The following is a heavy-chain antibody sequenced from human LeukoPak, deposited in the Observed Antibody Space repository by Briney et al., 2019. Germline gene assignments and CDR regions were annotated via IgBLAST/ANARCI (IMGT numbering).Heavy chain of an antibody. J-gene: IGHJ5*02. CDR2: INGDGRTT. CDR1: GFIFSTYT. V-gene: IGHV3-64D*06. Sequence: GGSLRLSCSASGFIFSTYTMYWVRQAPGKGREFVSVINGDGRTTYYADSVKGRFTISRDNSKNTLYLQINSLRAEDTAVYYCVGDQVDNVGWLTWGQGTRVTVSS. D-gene: IGHD5-12*01. CDR3: VGDQVDNVGWLT.